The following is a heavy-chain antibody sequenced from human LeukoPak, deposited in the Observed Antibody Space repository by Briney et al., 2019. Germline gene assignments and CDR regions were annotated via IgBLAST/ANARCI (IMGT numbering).Heavy chain of an antibody. V-gene: IGHV3-53*01. CDR2: IFTGSLDGRT. J-gene: IGHJ5*02. CDR3: ATRGA. CDR1: GFGVTSDF. Sequence: GGSLRLCCAASGFGVTSDFMTWVRQAPGKGLKWLSIIFTGSLDGRTAHADSVKGRFTISRDNSANTLYLQMDSLRTEDTATYYCATRGAWGPGTLVTVSS.